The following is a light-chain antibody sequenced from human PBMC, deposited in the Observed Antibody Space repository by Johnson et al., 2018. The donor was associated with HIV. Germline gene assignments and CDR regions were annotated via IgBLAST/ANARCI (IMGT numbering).Light chain of an antibody. J-gene: IGLJ1*01. CDR3: GAWDSTLSGGLYV. V-gene: IGLV1-51*02. CDR2: ENT. Sequence: QSVLTQPPSVSAAPGQKVTISCSGSSSNIGNNYVSWYQQLPGTAPKLLIYENTKRPSGIPYRFSGSKSGTSATLGITGLQTGDEADYYCGAWDSTLSGGLYVLGTGTKVTVL. CDR1: SSNIGNNY.